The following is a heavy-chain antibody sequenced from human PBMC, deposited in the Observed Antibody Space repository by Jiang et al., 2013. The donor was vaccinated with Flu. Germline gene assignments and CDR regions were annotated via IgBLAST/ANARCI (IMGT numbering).Heavy chain of an antibody. CDR2: SIIVGAP. D-gene: IGHD3-22*01. CDR1: Y. V-gene: IGHV4-39*07. Sequence: YWGWIRQPPGKGWSGLGVSIIVGAPTTTRPSKSRVTISVDTSKNQFSLKLSSVTAADTAVYYCARDCYDSSGKILESYNWFDPWGRGTLVTVSS. CDR3: ARDCYDSSGKILESYNWFDP. J-gene: IGHJ5*02.